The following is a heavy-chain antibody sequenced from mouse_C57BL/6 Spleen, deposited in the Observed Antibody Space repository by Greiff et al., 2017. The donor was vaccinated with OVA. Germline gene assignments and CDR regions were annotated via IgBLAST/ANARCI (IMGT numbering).Heavy chain of an antibody. J-gene: IGHJ1*03. CDR1: GFTIKNTY. CDR3: ASRRGTGTWYFDV. D-gene: IGHD4-1*01. V-gene: IGHV14-3*01. Sequence: EVQLQQSVAELVRPGASVKLSCTASGFTIKNTYMHWVKQRPEQGLEWIGRIDPANGNTKYAPKFQGKATITADTSSNTAYLQLSSLTSEDTAIYYCASRRGTGTWYFDVWGTGTTVTVSS. CDR2: IDPANGNT.